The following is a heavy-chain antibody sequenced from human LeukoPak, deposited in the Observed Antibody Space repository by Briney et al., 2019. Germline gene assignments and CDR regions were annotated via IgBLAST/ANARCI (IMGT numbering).Heavy chain of an antibody. V-gene: IGHV3-66*01. CDR2: IYSGGST. CDR3: AKYQSSGSDY. J-gene: IGHJ4*02. D-gene: IGHD6-19*01. CDR1: GFTVSSNY. Sequence: GGSLRLSCAASGFTVSSNYMSWVRQAPGKGLEWVSVIYSGGSTYYADSVRGRFTISRDNSKNTLYLQMDSLRAEDTAVYYCAKYQSSGSDYWGQGTLVTVSS.